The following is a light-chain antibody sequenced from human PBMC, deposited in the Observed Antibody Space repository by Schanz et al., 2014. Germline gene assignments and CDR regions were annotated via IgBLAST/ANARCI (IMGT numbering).Light chain of an antibody. V-gene: IGKV3-15*01. CDR3: QQYYNWPPYT. Sequence: EILMTQSPGTLSVSPGERVTLSCRASQSVSSNLAWYQQKPGQAPRLLIYGASTRATGIPARFSGSGSGTEFTLTISSLQSEDFAVYYCQQYYNWPPYTFGQGTKLEIK. CDR2: GAS. J-gene: IGKJ2*01. CDR1: QSVSSN.